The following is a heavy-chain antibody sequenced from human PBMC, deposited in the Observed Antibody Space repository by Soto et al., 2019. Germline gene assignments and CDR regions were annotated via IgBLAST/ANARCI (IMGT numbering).Heavy chain of an antibody. CDR1: GYSFTSYW. CDR2: IYPGDSDT. V-gene: IGHV5-51*01. CDR3: ARQGCSSTGCYPSAYYYDCYVLDV. D-gene: IGHD2-2*01. J-gene: IGHJ6*02. Sequence: GESLKISCKGSGYSFTSYWIGWVRQMPGKGLEWMGIIYPGDSDTRYSPSFQGQVTISADKSISTAYLQWSSLKASDTAMYYWARQGCSSTGCYPSAYYYDCYVLDVWGQRTSVIVSS.